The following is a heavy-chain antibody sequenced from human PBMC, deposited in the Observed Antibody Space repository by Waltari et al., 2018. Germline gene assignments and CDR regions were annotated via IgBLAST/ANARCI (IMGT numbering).Heavy chain of an antibody. J-gene: IGHJ6*02. CDR3: AREVACGGSCYIYYYGMDV. V-gene: IGHV1-46*01. D-gene: IGHD2-15*01. Sequence: QVQLVQSGAEVKKPGASVKVSCKASGYTFTSYYMHWVRPAPGQGLEWMGIINPSGGSTSYAQKFQGRVTMTRDTSTSTVYMELSSLRSEDTAVYYCAREVACGGSCYIYYYGMDVWGQGTTVTVSS. CDR1: GYTFTSYY. CDR2: INPSGGST.